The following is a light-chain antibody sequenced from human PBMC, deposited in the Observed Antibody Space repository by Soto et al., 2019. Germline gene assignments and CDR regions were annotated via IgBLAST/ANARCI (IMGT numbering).Light chain of an antibody. CDR3: QQYTPDSPWA. J-gene: IGKJ1*01. Sequence: DIQMTQSPSTLSASVGDKVTITCRASQSLGNWLAWYQQEPGKAPSLLIYDVSTLQSGVPSMFSGSGSGTEFTLTITDLQPADFATYFCQQYTPDSPWAFGQGT. CDR2: DVS. CDR1: QSLGNW. V-gene: IGKV1-5*01.